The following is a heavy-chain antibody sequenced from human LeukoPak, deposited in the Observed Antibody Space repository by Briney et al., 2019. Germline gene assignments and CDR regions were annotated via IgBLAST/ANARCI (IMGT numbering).Heavy chain of an antibody. Sequence: SETLSLTCTVSGYSISTSYYWGWIRQPPGKGLEWIGSIYHSGNTYYNPSLKSRVTISVDTSKNQFSLKLSSVTAADTAVYYCARHRKLRYFDWSWGQGTLVTVSS. CDR2: IYHSGNT. D-gene: IGHD3-9*01. J-gene: IGHJ4*02. CDR1: GYSISTSYY. V-gene: IGHV4-38-2*02. CDR3: ARHRKLRYFDWS.